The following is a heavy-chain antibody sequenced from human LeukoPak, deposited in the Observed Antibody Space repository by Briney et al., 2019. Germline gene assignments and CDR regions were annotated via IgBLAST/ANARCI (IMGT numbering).Heavy chain of an antibody. D-gene: IGHD3-22*01. Sequence: ASVKVSCKASGYTFTSYYMHWVRQAPGQGLEWMGIINPSGGTTSYAQKFQGRVTMTRDTSTSTVYMELSSLRSEDTAVYYCARGAPDKYYYDSSGYYPYYFDYWGQGTLVTVSS. CDR1: GYTFTSYY. CDR3: ARGAPDKYYYDSSGYYPYYFDY. V-gene: IGHV1-46*01. CDR2: INPSGGTT. J-gene: IGHJ4*02.